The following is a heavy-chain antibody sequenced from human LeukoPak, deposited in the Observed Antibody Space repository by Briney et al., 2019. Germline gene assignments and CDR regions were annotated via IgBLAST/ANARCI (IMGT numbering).Heavy chain of an antibody. D-gene: IGHD3-10*01. CDR1: GFTFSDYY. V-gene: IGHV3-11*01. Sequence: GGSLRFSCAASGFTFSDYYMSRIRQAPGKRLEWVSYISSSGSTIYYADSVKGRFTISRDNAKDSLYLQMNSLRAEDTAVYYCARDLLSMVRGAPYVWGQGTTVTVSS. J-gene: IGHJ6*02. CDR3: ARDLLSMVRGAPYV. CDR2: ISSSGSTI.